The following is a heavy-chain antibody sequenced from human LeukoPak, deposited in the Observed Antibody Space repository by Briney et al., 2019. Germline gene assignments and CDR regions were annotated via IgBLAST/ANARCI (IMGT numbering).Heavy chain of an antibody. D-gene: IGHD3-9*01. Sequence: SETLSLTCTVSGGSISSYYWSWIRQPPGKGLEWIGYIYYSGSTNYNPSLKSRVTISVDTSKNQFSLKLSSVTAADTAVYYCARSFDILTGSEDWGQGTLVTVSS. V-gene: IGHV4-59*08. CDR3: ARSFDILTGSED. CDR2: IYYSGST. J-gene: IGHJ4*02. CDR1: GGSISSYY.